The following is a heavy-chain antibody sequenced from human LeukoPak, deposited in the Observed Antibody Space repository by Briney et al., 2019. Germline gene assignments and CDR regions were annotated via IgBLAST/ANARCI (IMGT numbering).Heavy chain of an antibody. V-gene: IGHV1-8*01. CDR2: MNPNSGNT. CDR3: ARGFNGDAFDI. CDR1: GYTFTNFD. J-gene: IGHJ3*02. Sequence: ASVKVSCKASGYTFTNFDINWVRQATGQGLEWMGWMNPNSGNTGYAQKFQGRVTITRNTSISTAYMELSSLRSEDTAVYYCARGFNGDAFDIWGQGTMVTVSS.